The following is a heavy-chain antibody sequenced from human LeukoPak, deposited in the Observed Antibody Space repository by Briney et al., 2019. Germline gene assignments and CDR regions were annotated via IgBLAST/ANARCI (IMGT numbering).Heavy chain of an antibody. CDR3: ARDLPLVRGVTPDAIDP. D-gene: IGHD3-10*01. J-gene: IGHJ5*02. CDR1: GYTFTSYG. V-gene: IGHV1-18*01. CDR2: SSAYNGNT. Sequence: ASVTVSRKSSGYTFTSYGISWVRQATGQRLEWMGWSSAYNGNTNYAQKLQGRVTMTTDTSTSIAYMELRSLRSDDTAVYYCARDLPLVRGVTPDAIDPWGQGTLVTVSS.